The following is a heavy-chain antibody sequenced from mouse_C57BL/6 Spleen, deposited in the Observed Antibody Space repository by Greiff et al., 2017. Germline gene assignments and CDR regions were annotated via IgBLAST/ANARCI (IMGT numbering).Heavy chain of an antibody. V-gene: IGHV1-42*01. D-gene: IGHD1-1*01. CDR3: ARRGYYGSSPSFDY. CDR2: INPSTGGT. CDR1: GYSFTGYY. Sequence: VQLQQSGPELVKPGASVKISCKASGYSFTGYYMHWVKQSPEQSLEWIGEINPSTGGTTYNQKFKAKATLTVDKSSSTAYMQLNSLTSEDSAVDDCARRGYYGSSPSFDYWGQGTTLTVSS. J-gene: IGHJ2*01.